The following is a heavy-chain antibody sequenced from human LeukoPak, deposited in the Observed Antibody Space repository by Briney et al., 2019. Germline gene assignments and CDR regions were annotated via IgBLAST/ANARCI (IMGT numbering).Heavy chain of an antibody. J-gene: IGHJ6*02. D-gene: IGHD5-12*01. Sequence: SETLSLTCTVSGGSISSYYWSWIRQPPGKGLEWIGYIYYSGSTNYNPSLKSRVTISVDTSKNQFSLKLSSVTAADTAVYYCARGPPAIINPVYYYYGMDVWGQGTTVTVSS. V-gene: IGHV4-59*12. CDR2: IYYSGST. CDR1: GGSISSYY. CDR3: ARGPPAIINPVYYYYGMDV.